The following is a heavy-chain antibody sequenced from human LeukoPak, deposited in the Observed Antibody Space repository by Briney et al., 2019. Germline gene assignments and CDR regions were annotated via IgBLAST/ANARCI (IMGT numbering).Heavy chain of an antibody. D-gene: IGHD6-19*01. J-gene: IGHJ6*03. CDR3: AKTPYSSGPTPPYYYMDV. V-gene: IGHV3-23*01. CDR1: GFTFSSYA. Sequence: GGSLRLSCAASGFTFSSYAMSWVRQAPGKGLEWVSAISGSGGSTYYADSVKGRFTISRDNSKNTLYLQMNSLRAEDTAVYYCAKTPYSSGPTPPYYYMDVWGKGTTVTVSS. CDR2: ISGSGGST.